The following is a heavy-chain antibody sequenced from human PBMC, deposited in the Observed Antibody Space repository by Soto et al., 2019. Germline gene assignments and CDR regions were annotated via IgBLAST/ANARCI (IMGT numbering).Heavy chain of an antibody. D-gene: IGHD6-13*01. CDR3: ARDPYSSSWFYGMDV. CDR2: INAGSGNT. CDR1: GYTFTTYT. Sequence: ASVKVSCKASGYTFTTYTIHWVRQAPGQRLEWMGWINAGSGNTEYSQKFQGRVTIARDTSASTAYMELSSLRSEDTAVYYCARDPYSSSWFYGMDVWGQGTTVTVSS. J-gene: IGHJ6*02. V-gene: IGHV1-3*01.